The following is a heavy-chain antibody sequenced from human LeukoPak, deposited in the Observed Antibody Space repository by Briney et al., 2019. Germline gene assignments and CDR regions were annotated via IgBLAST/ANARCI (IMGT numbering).Heavy chain of an antibody. J-gene: IGHJ4*02. D-gene: IGHD1-26*01. CDR3: ARALPGLSGSYGY. CDR2: ISGSGGST. Sequence: GGSLRLSCAASGFTFSSYAMSWVRQAPGKGLEWVSAISGSGGSTYYADSVKGRFTISRDNAKNSLYLQMNSLRAEDTAVYYCARALPGLSGSYGYWGQGTLVTVSS. V-gene: IGHV3-23*01. CDR1: GFTFSSYA.